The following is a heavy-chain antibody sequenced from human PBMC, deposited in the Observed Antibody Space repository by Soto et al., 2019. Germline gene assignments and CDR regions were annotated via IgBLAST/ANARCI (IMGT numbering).Heavy chain of an antibody. CDR2: IYYSCST. V-gene: IGHV4-31*03. CDR1: GGSISSGGYY. D-gene: IGHD2-15*01. J-gene: IGHJ6*02. Sequence: QVQLQESGPGLVKPSQTLSLTCTVSGGSISSGGYYWSWIHQHPGKGLEWIGFIYYSCSTYYNPSIKSRVTISVDTSKNPFSLKLISVTAADTAVFYCARGGCSGNSCYPIHSYSYGMHVWGQGTTVTVSS. CDR3: ARGGCSGNSCYPIHSYSYGMHV.